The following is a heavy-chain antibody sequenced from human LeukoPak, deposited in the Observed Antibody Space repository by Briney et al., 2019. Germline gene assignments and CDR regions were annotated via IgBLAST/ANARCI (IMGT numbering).Heavy chain of an antibody. D-gene: IGHD2-15*01. CDR2: ISTSGNYI. CDR1: GITFSSYT. V-gene: IGHV3-21*01. CDR3: ARDYYCSGGSCYSPDYDY. J-gene: IGHJ4*02. Sequence: GGSLRLSCASSGITFSSYTMNWVRQAPGKGLEWVSSISTSGNYIYYADSVKCRFTISRDNAKNSVYLQMDSLRAEDTAVYYCARDYYCSGGSCYSPDYDYWGQGTQVTVSS.